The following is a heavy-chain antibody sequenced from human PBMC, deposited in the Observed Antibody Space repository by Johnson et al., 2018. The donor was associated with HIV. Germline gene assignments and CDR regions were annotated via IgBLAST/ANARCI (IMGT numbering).Heavy chain of an antibody. J-gene: IGHJ3*02. CDR1: GFTFSDYY. CDR3: ATVWRNEGRHAFDI. D-gene: IGHD1-1*01. V-gene: IGHV3-11*04. Sequence: QVQLMESGGGLVQPGGSLRLSCAASGFTFSDYYMSWIRQAPGKGLEWLSYISSSGGTIYYADSVKGRFTISRNNAKNSLYLQMNNLRAEDTAVYFCATVWRNEGRHAFDIWGQGTMVTVSS. CDR2: ISSSGGTI.